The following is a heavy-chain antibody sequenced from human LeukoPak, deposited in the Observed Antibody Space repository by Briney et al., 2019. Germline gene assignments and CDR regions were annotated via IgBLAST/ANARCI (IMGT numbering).Heavy chain of an antibody. J-gene: IGHJ4*02. CDR3: TRAVAGHPD. D-gene: IGHD6-19*01. CDR2: INHSGYT. V-gene: IGHV4-34*01. CDR1: GVPFKNYY. Sequence: PSETLSLTCGVSGVPFKNYYWSWVRQSPTQGLEWIGEINHSGYTNYNPSLKSRVTMSIDTSKNQFSLKLTSVTAADAGVYYCTRAVAGHPDWGQGTLVTVSS.